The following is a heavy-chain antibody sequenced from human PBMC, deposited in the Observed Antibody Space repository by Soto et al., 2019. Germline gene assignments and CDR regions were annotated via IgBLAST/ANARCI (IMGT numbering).Heavy chain of an antibody. CDR2: IWSDGSNK. V-gene: IGHV3-33*01. CDR1: RFTFSNYA. D-gene: IGHD1-7*01. CDR3: ARDNWNYVSAFDI. Sequence: GSLRLSCAASRFTFSNYAMHWVRQAPGKGLEWVAVIWSDGSNKYYADSVKGRFTISRDNSKNTLYLQMSSLRAEDTAVHYCARDNWNYVSAFDIWGQGTMVTVSS. J-gene: IGHJ3*02.